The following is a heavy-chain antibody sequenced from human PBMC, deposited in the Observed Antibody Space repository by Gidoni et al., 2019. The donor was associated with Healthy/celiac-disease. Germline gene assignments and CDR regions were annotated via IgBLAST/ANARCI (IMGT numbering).Heavy chain of an antibody. CDR1: GFTFGHYA. CDR2: IRSKAYGGKT. J-gene: IGHJ6*02. Sequence: VQLVESGGGLLQPGRSLSLSCTASGFTFGHYAMSWVRQAPGKGLEWVGFIRSKAYGGKTEYAASVKGRFTISRDDSKSIAYLQMNSLKTEDTAVYYCTRVPPRVYYYGMDVWGQGTTVTVSS. CDR3: TRVPPRVYYYGMDV. V-gene: IGHV3-49*04.